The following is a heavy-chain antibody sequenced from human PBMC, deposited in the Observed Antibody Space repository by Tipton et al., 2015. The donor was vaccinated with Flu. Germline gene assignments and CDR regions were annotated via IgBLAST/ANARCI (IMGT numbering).Heavy chain of an antibody. J-gene: IGHJ6*02. V-gene: IGHV3-7*01. Sequence: SLRLSCAASGFRFSNYWLSGVRQTPGKGLEWVANIKQDGSEKYYVDSLKGRFTISRNNAKNSLYLQMNSLRAEDTAVYYCARDREGPDYYYYGMDVWGQGA. CDR3: ARDREGPDYYYYGMDV. CDR1: GFRFSNYW. D-gene: IGHD1-26*01. CDR2: IKQDGSEK.